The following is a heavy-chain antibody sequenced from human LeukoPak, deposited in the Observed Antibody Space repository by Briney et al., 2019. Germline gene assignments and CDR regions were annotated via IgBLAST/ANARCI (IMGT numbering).Heavy chain of an antibody. V-gene: IGHV3-53*01. CDR3: ARGALDFDY. CDR1: GFTVSSNY. Sequence: GGPLRLSCAASGFTVSSNYMSWVRQAPGKGLEWVSLISSGGNTYYADSVKGRFTISRDNAKNSLYLHMNSLKDEDTAVYYCARGALDFDYWGQGTLVTVSS. CDR2: ISSGGNT. J-gene: IGHJ4*02.